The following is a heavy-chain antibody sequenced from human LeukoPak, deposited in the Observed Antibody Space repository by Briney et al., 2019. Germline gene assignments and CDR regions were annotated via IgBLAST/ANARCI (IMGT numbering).Heavy chain of an antibody. V-gene: IGHV1-2*02. CDR2: INPNSGGA. Sequence: ASVKVSCKASGGTFSSYAISWVRQAPGQGLEWMGWINPNSGGANYAQKFQGRVTMTRDTSITTAYMELSRLRSDDTAVYYCARISGYYLYFYDYWGQGTLVTVSS. D-gene: IGHD3-3*01. J-gene: IGHJ4*02. CDR1: GGTFSSYA. CDR3: ARISGYYLYFYDY.